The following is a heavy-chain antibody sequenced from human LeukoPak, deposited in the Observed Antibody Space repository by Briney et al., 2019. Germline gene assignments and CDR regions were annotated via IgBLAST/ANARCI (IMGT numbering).Heavy chain of an antibody. V-gene: IGHV1-2*06. D-gene: IGHD3-10*01. CDR2: INPSSGGT. Sequence: ASVKVSCKVSGYTFTGYYLHWLRQAPGQGLEWMGRINPSSGGTNYAQKFQGRVTMTRGTSINTAYMALSSLRSDDTAVYYCARAPAGGYFDYWGQGTLVTVSS. J-gene: IGHJ4*03. CDR1: GYTFTGYY. CDR3: ARAPAGGYFDY.